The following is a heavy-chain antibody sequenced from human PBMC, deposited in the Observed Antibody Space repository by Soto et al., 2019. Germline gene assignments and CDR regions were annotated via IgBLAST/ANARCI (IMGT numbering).Heavy chain of an antibody. CDR3: ARDREVYCSSGICLDAFDI. J-gene: IGHJ3*02. CDR2: LSSRGFSA. CDR1: GFTFNDYA. V-gene: IGHV3-23*01. Sequence: EVQLLESGGDLVQPGGSLRLSCAASGFTFNDYALTWVRQVPGKGLEWVSRLSSRGFSAHYAESVKGRFTNSRDNIKNTVYLQMNSLRAEDTAVYYCARDREVYCSSGICLDAFDIWGQGTLVSVSS. D-gene: IGHD2-2*01.